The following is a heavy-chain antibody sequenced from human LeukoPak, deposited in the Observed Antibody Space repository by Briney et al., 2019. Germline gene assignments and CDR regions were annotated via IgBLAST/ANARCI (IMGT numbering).Heavy chain of an antibody. CDR3: ARGGGGSSTVTTYWFDS. CDR1: GGSIFRGDYY. J-gene: IGHJ5*01. D-gene: IGHD4-17*01. CDR2: IYYTGLT. Sequence: PSQTLSLTCSVSGGSIFRGDYYWSWIRQPPGKGLEWIGYIYYTGLTYYSPSLKSRAAISVDTSKSQFSLKLTSVTAADTAVYYCARGGGGSSTVTTYWFDSWGQGTLVTVSS. V-gene: IGHV4-30-4*01.